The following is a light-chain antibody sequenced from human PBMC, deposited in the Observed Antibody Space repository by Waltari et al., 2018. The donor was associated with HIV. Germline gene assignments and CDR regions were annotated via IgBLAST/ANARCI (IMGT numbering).Light chain of an antibody. CDR2: GNN. J-gene: IGLJ2*01. Sequence: QSVLTQPPPVSGAPGQSVPISCTWTTSNIETPSDVHWYQQLPGAAPKLLVYGNNNRPSGVPARFSGSKSGTSASLAITGLQSEDEAFYYCQSYDSSLTAVIFGGGTKLTVL. CDR3: QSYDSSLTAVI. V-gene: IGLV1-40*01. CDR1: TSNIETPSD.